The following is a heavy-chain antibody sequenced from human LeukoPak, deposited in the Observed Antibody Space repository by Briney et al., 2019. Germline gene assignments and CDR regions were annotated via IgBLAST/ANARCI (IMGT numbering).Heavy chain of an antibody. D-gene: IGHD6-13*01. Sequence: PGGSLRLSCAASGFTFSSYGMHWVRQAPGKGLEWVAFIRYDGSNKYYADSVKGRFTISRDNSKNTLYLQMNSLRAEDTAVYYCAKDPQQLAPAFDIWGQGTMVTVSS. J-gene: IGHJ3*02. CDR3: AKDPQQLAPAFDI. CDR1: GFTFSSYG. CDR2: IRYDGSNK. V-gene: IGHV3-30*02.